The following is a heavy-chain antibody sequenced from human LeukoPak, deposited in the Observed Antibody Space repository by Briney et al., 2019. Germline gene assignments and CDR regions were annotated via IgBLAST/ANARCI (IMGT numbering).Heavy chain of an antibody. V-gene: IGHV4-34*01. Sequence: SETLSLTCAVYGGSFSGYYWSWIRQPPGKGLEWIGEINHSGSTNYNPSLKSRVTISVDTSKNQFSLKLSSVTAADTAVYYCARRFRSTGSSWYTDDWGHGTLVTVFS. D-gene: IGHD6-13*01. CDR2: INHSGST. CDR3: ARRFRSTGSSWYTDD. CDR1: GGSFSGYY. J-gene: IGHJ4*01.